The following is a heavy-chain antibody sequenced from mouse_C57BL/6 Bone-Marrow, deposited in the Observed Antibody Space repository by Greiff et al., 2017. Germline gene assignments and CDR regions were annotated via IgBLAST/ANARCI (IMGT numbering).Heavy chain of an antibody. CDR1: GYTFTGYW. CDR2: IYPGGGST. J-gene: IGHJ3*01. D-gene: IGHD4-1*01. Sequence: VQLQQPGAELVKPGASVKLSCKASGYTFTGYWITWVKQRPGQGLEWIGDIYPGGGSTNYKEKFKSEATMTVDTSSSTAYMQLSSLTSEESAVYYCAREGGLGPCALAYWGQGTRVT. V-gene: IGHV1-55*01. CDR3: AREGGLGPCALAY.